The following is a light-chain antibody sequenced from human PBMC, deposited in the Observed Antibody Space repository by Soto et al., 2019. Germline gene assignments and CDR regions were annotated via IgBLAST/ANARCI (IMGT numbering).Light chain of an antibody. Sequence: EIVMTQSPGTLPVSPGERATLSSRASQSVSSNLAWYQQKPDQARRLLIYGASTRATGIPARFSGSGSGTEFTLTSSGVQSEDFEVYEYQQDDSWTPLTFGAGNKVEFK. V-gene: IGKV3-15*01. CDR3: QQDDSWTPLT. CDR1: QSVSSN. CDR2: GAS. J-gene: IGKJ4*01.